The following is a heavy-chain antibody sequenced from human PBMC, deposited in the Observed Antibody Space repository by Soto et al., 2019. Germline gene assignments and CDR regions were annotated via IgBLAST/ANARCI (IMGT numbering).Heavy chain of an antibody. CDR3: ARAGGYDFWSGYYPNWEPASLRMDV. CDR1: GFTFSSYS. J-gene: IGHJ6*02. V-gene: IGHV3-48*02. D-gene: IGHD3-3*01. CDR2: ISSSSSTI. Sequence: GGSLRLSCAASGFTFSSYSMNWVRQAPGKGLEWVSYISSSSSTIYYADSVEGRFTISRDNAKNSLYLQMNSLRDEDTAVYYCARAGGYDFWSGYYPNWEPASLRMDVWGQGTTVTVSS.